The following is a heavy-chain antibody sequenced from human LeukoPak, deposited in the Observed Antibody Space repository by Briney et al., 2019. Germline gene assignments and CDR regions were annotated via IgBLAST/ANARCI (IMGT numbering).Heavy chain of an antibody. CDR3: AREASEPSYGDYRLFTSHPPTYFDY. CDR2: INPSGGST. D-gene: IGHD4-17*01. Sequence: ASVKVSCKASGYTFTSYYMHWVRQAPGQGLEWMGIINPSGGSTSYAQKFQGRVTMTRDTSTSTVYMELRSLRSEDTAVYYCAREASEPSYGDYRLFTSHPPTYFDYWGQGTLVTVSS. CDR1: GYTFTSYY. J-gene: IGHJ4*02. V-gene: IGHV1-46*01.